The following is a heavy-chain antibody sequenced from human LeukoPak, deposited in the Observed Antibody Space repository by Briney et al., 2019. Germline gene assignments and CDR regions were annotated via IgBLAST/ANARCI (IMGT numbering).Heavy chain of an antibody. CDR2: IDWDDDK. Sequence: SGPTLVNPTQTLTLTCTFSGFSLSTSGMCVSWIRQPPGKALEWLARIDWDDDKYYSTSQKTRLTISKDTSKNQVVLTMTNMDPVDTATYYCARIDGDYDYWGQGTLVTVSS. V-gene: IGHV2-70*11. J-gene: IGHJ4*02. CDR1: GFSLSTSGMC. D-gene: IGHD4-17*01. CDR3: ARIDGDYDY.